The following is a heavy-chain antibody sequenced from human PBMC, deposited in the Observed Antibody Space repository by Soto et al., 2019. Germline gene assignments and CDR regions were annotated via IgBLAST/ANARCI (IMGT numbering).Heavy chain of an antibody. D-gene: IGHD6-19*01. Sequence: QVQLVQSGAEVKKPGASVKVSCKASGYTFTSYAMHWVRQAPGQRLEWMGWISAGNGNTKYTQKFQGRVTITRYTCASTVYMELSSLRSEDTTVYYCARDLGGWIDYWGRVTLVTVSS. V-gene: IGHV1-3*01. CDR2: ISAGNGNT. CDR3: ARDLGGWIDY. CDR1: GYTFTSYA. J-gene: IGHJ4*02.